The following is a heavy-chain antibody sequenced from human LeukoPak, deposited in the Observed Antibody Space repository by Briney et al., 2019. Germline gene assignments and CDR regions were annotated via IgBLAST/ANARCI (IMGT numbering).Heavy chain of an antibody. V-gene: IGHV4-39*01. CDR2: IYYSGST. CDR1: GGSISSSSYS. D-gene: IGHD3-3*01. Sequence: SETLSLTCTVSGGSISSSSYSWGWIRQPPGKGLEWIGSIYYSGSTYYNPSLKSRVTISVDTSKNQFSLKLSSVTAADTAVYYCARTYDFWSGYYRPTNQNWFDPWGQGTLVTVSS. J-gene: IGHJ5*02. CDR3: ARTYDFWSGYYRPTNQNWFDP.